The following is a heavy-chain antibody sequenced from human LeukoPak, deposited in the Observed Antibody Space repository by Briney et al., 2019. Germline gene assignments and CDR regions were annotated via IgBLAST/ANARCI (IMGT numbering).Heavy chain of an antibody. CDR2: ISGSGGSA. CDR3: AKGDTAMIRRYYFDT. Sequence: GGSLRLSCAASGFTFDKYVVSWVRQAPGKGLEWVSVISGSGGSAYYADSVKGRFTISRDSSTDTLYLQMNSLGAEDTAVYYCAKGDTAMIRRYYFDTWGQGTLVTVSS. D-gene: IGHD5-18*01. V-gene: IGHV3-23*01. CDR1: GFTFDKYV. J-gene: IGHJ4*02.